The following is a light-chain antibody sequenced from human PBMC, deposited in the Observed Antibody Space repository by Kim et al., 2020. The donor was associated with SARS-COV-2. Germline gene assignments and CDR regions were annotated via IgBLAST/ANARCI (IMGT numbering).Light chain of an antibody. CDR3: QQYFSSPYT. Sequence: ATKHCKSSRCVLNKSNKKNYVGWYQQKPGQPPKLLIYWASTRESGVPDRLSGSGSGTDFSLTINNLQVEDVAVYYCQQYFSSPYTFGQGTKVDIK. CDR2: WAS. CDR1: RCVLNKSNKKNY. J-gene: IGKJ2*01. V-gene: IGKV4-1*01.